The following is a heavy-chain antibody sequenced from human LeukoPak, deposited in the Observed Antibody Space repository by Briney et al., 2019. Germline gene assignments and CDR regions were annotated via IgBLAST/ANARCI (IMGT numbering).Heavy chain of an antibody. CDR1: GGSISSYY. Sequence: PSETLSLTCTVSGGSISSYYWSWIRQPPGKGLEWIGYIYYSGSTNYNPSLKSRVTISVDTSKNQFSLKLSSVTAADTAVYYCARDSTYYDSSGYQVPFDYWGQGTLVTVSS. D-gene: IGHD3-22*01. CDR3: ARDSTYYDSSGYQVPFDY. V-gene: IGHV4-59*12. CDR2: IYYSGST. J-gene: IGHJ4*02.